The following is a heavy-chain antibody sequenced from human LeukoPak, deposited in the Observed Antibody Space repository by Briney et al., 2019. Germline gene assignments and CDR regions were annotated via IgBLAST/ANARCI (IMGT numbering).Heavy chain of an antibody. V-gene: IGHV3-7*01. CDR3: AYTGDYYGSGSYPF. Sequence: GGSLRLSCAASGFTFSSYWMSWVRQAPGKGLEWVANIKQDGSEKYYVDSVKGRFTISRDNAKNSLYLQMNSLRAEDTAVYYCAYTGDYYGSGSYPFWGQGTLVTVSS. J-gene: IGHJ4*02. D-gene: IGHD3-10*01. CDR2: IKQDGSEK. CDR1: GFTFSSYW.